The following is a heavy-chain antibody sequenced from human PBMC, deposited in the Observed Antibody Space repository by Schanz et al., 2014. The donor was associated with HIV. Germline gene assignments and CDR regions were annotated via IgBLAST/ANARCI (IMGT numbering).Heavy chain of an antibody. D-gene: IGHD6-19*01. Sequence: VQLVESGGGVVQPGRSLRLSCAASGFMFSSYGMSWVRQAPGKGLEWVSGISWNSGSIGYADSVKGRFTISRDNAKNSLYLQMNSLRAEDTALYYCAKDNGWPLASYYGMDVWGQGTTVTVSS. J-gene: IGHJ6*02. V-gene: IGHV3-9*01. CDR3: AKDNGWPLASYYGMDV. CDR2: ISWNSGSI. CDR1: GFMFSSYG.